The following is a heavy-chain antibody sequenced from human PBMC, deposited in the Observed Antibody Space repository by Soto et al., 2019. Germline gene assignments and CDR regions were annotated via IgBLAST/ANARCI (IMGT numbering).Heavy chain of an antibody. J-gene: IGHJ4*02. Sequence: SETLSLTCAVSGGSISSGGYSWSWIRQPPGKGLEWIGYIYHSGSTYYNPSLKSRVTISVDRSKNQFSLKLSSVTAADTAVYYCATLRGLGEVSPHLDYWGQGLRVTVSS. D-gene: IGHD3-10*01. CDR3: ATLRGLGEVSPHLDY. CDR2: IYHSGST. CDR1: GGSISSGGYS. V-gene: IGHV4-30-2*01.